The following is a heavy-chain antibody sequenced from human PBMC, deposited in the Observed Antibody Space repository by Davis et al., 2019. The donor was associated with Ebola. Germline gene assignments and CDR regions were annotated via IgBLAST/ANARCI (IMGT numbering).Heavy chain of an antibody. Sequence: GESLKISCATSGFTFNSYAMSWVRQAPGRGLEWVSSIPDSGDNTFSEDSVTGRFTISRDNSKNTLYLQMNSLRAEETAVYYCAKVDCGSAGCKMIHYWGQGALVTVSS. CDR3: AKVDCGSAGCKMIHY. CDR1: GFTFNSYA. V-gene: IGHV3-23*01. CDR2: IPDSGDNT. D-gene: IGHD2-2*01. J-gene: IGHJ4*02.